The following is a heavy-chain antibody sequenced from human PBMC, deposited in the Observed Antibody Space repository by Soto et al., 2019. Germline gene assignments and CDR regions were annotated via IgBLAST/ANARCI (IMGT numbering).Heavy chain of an antibody. CDR1: GFTFSSYG. J-gene: IGHJ6*02. CDR2: IKYNGSNA. CDR3: TKDQTRNLNHGDYYYYGMDL. V-gene: IGHV3-30*18. Sequence: GGSLRLSCAASGFTFSSYGMHWVRQAPGKGLEWVSVIKYNGSNAYYTDSVKGRFTISRDNSKNTLYLQMNSLRPEDTAVYYCTKDQTRNLNHGDYYYYGMDLWGQGTTVTAP. D-gene: IGHD3-3*01.